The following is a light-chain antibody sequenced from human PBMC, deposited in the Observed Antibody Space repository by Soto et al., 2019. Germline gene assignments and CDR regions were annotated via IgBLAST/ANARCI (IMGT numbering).Light chain of an antibody. CDR3: SSYTPSSSYV. Sequence: QSVLTQPASVSGSPGQSITISCTGTSSDVGGYIYVSWYQQHPGKAPKLMIYDVTSRPSGVSYRFSGSKSGNTASLTISGLQAEDEADYYCSSYTPSSSYVFGTGTQLTVL. CDR2: DVT. CDR1: SSDVGGYIY. V-gene: IGLV2-14*01. J-gene: IGLJ1*01.